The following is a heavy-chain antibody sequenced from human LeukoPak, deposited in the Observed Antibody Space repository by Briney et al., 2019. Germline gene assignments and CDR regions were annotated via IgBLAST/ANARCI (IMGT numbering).Heavy chain of an antibody. D-gene: IGHD6-6*01. V-gene: IGHV3-21*01. CDR2: ISSSSSYI. CDR3: ASNEARVG. Sequence: PGGSLRLSCVPSGFTFSSYGMNWVRQAPGKGLEWVSSISSSSSYIYYADSVKGRFTISRDNAKNSLYLQMNSLRAEDTAVYYCASNEARVGWGQGTLVTVSS. CDR1: GFTFSSYG. J-gene: IGHJ4*02.